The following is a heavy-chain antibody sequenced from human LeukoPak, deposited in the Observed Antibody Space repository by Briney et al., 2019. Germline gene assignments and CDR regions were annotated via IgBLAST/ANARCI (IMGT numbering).Heavy chain of an antibody. D-gene: IGHD1-26*01. CDR1: GGSISSSSYY. CDR2: INHSGST. J-gene: IGHJ4*02. CDR3: ARRGSYRLY. Sequence: PSETLSLTCTVSGGSISSSSYYWGWIRQPPGKGLEWIGEINHSGSTNYNPSLKSRVTISVDTSKNQFSLKLSSVTAADTAVYYCARRGSYRLYWGQGTLVTVSS. V-gene: IGHV4-39*07.